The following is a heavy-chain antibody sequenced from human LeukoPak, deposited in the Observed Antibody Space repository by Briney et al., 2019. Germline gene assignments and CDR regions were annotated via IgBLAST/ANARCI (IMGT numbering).Heavy chain of an antibody. J-gene: IGHJ5*02. V-gene: IGHV4-4*07. CDR3: ASGGDYAGFDP. D-gene: IGHD4-17*01. Sequence: PSETLSLTCTVSGGSISSYYWSWIRQPAGKGLEWIGRIYTSGSTNYNPSLKSRVTISVDTSKNQFSLKLSSVTAADTAVYYCASGGDYAGFDPWGQGTLVTVSS. CDR2: IYTSGST. CDR1: GGSISSYY.